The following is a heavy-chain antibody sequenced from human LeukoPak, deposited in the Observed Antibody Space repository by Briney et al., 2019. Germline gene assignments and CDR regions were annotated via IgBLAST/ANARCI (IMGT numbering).Heavy chain of an antibody. D-gene: IGHD2-21*02. CDR3: ARGYCRDDICQVFPY. Sequence: PSETLSLTCTVSGGSASSYYWSWIPHTPEKGLEWGVYMSYSGRTDYGTSLKSRVTMSVDTSKNQFSLKMSYVTAADTGVYYCARGYCRDDICQVFPYWGQGTLVTVSS. J-gene: IGHJ4*02. CDR1: GGSASSYY. V-gene: IGHV4-59*02. CDR2: MSYSGRT.